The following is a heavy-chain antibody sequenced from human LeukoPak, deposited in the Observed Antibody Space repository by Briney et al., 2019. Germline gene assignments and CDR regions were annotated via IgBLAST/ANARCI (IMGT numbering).Heavy chain of an antibody. CDR1: GFTFSSYA. Sequence: GGSLRLSCAASGFTFSSYAMSWVRQAPGKGLEWVSGISGSAGSTNYADSVKGRLTISRDYSKNTLYLQMNSLRAEDTAIYYCAKGRVVSITLCFADWGQGTLVTVSS. V-gene: IGHV3-23*01. CDR2: ISGSAGST. D-gene: IGHD5-12*01. J-gene: IGHJ4*02. CDR3: AKGRVVSITLCFAD.